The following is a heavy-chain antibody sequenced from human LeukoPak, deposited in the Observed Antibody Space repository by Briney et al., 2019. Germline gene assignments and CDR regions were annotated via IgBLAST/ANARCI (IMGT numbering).Heavy chain of an antibody. D-gene: IGHD4-17*01. J-gene: IGHJ6*02. V-gene: IGHV3-30*04. CDR1: GFTFSSYA. Sequence: AGRSLRLSCAASGFTFSSYAMHWVRQAPGKGLEWVAVISYDGSNKYYADSVKGRFTISRDNSKNTLYLQMNSLRAEDTAVYYCAREKDYGDYSPDYYYGMDVCGQGTTVTVSS. CDR2: ISYDGSNK. CDR3: AREKDYGDYSPDYYYGMDV.